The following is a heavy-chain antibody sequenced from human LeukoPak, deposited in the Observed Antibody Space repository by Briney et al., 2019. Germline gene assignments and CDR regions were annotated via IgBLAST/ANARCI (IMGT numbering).Heavy chain of an antibody. V-gene: IGHV4-31*03. CDR3: ARFGGLAADY. CDR1: GGSMSRGGYY. Sequence: PSVTLSLTCTVSGGSMSRGGYYWSWIRQHPGKGLEWIGYIYYSGSTYYNPSLKSRVTISVDTSKNQFSLKLSSVTAADTAVYYCARFGGLAADYWGQGTLVTVSS. CDR2: IYYSGST. D-gene: IGHD3-16*01. J-gene: IGHJ4*02.